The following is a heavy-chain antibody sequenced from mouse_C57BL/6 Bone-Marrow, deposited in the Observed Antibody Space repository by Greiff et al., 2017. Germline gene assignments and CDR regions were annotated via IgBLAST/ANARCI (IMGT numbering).Heavy chain of an antibody. J-gene: IGHJ3*01. Sequence: VQLKQSGAELARPGASVKLSCKASGYTFTSYGISWVKQRTGQGLEWIGEIYPRSGNTYYNEKFKGKATLTADKSSSTAYMELRRLTSEDSAFDFYSRRRDSSGQGFAYWGQGTLVTVSA. CDR1: GYTFTSYG. CDR2: IYPRSGNT. D-gene: IGHD3-2*02. V-gene: IGHV1-81*01. CDR3: SRRRDSSGQGFAY.